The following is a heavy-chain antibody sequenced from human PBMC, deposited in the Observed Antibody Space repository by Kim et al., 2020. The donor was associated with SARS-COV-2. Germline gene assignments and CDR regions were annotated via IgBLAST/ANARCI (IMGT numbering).Heavy chain of an antibody. CDR1: GGTFSSYA. D-gene: IGHD2-15*01. Sequence: SVKVSCKASGGTFSSYAISWVRQAPGQGLEWMGGIIPIFGTANYAQKFQGRVTITADESTSTAYMELSSLRSEDTAVYYCARDIEGRTRAGYCSGGSCFDAFDIWGQGTMVTVSS. CDR3: ARDIEGRTRAGYCSGGSCFDAFDI. V-gene: IGHV1-69*13. J-gene: IGHJ3*02. CDR2: IIPIFGTA.